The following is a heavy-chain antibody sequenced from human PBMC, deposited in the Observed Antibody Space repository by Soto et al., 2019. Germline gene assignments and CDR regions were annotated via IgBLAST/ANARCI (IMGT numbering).Heavy chain of an antibody. J-gene: IGHJ6*02. D-gene: IGHD3-16*01. CDR3: AIGAGWNYSYYGMDV. Sequence: GGSLRLSCAASGFTFSSYAMSWVRQAPGKGLEWVSAISGSGGSTYYADSVKGRFTISRDNSKNTLYLQMNSLRAEDTAVYYCAIGAGWNYSYYGMDVWGQGTTVTVSS. V-gene: IGHV3-23*01. CDR1: GFTFSSYA. CDR2: ISGSGGST.